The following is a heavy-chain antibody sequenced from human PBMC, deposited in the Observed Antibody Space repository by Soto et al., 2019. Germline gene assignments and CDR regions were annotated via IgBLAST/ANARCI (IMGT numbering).Heavy chain of an antibody. CDR2: INPNSGGT. CDR3: ARGVAARRVFDY. CDR1: GYTFTSYG. V-gene: IGHV1-2*02. Sequence: QVQLVQSGAEVKKPGASVKVSCKASGYTFTSYGISWVRQAPGQGLEWMGWINPNSGGTNYAQKFQGRVTMTRDTSISTAYMELSRLRSDDTAVYYCARGVAARRVFDYWGQGTLVTVSS. D-gene: IGHD6-6*01. J-gene: IGHJ4*02.